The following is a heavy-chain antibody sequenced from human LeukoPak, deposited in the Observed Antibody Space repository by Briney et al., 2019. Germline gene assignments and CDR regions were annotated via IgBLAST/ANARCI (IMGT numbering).Heavy chain of an antibody. D-gene: IGHD3-10*01. CDR1: GGSFSGYY. V-gene: IGHV4-34*01. CDR3: ARARLLWFGGGNWFDP. Sequence: SETLSLTCAVYGGSFSGYYWSWIRQPPGKGLEWIGEINHSGSTNYNPSLKSRVTISVDTSKNQFSLKLSSVTAADTAVYYCARARLLWFGGGNWFDPWGQGTLVAVSS. J-gene: IGHJ5*02. CDR2: INHSGST.